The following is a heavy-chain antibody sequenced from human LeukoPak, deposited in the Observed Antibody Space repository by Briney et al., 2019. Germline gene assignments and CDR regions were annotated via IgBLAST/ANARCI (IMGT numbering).Heavy chain of an antibody. J-gene: IGHJ1*01. CDR2: ISGSGEII. Sequence: PGGSLRLSCAAAGLSFSNYDMYWVRQAPGKGLEWVAYISGSGEIIYYAASVKGRFTISRDNANKSVFLRMNSLTVEDTATYYCIPPADGLYGTIATEYFPHWGQGTLVTVS. CDR3: IPPADGLYGTIATEYFPH. CDR1: GLSFSNYD. D-gene: IGHD2-2*01. V-gene: IGHV3-48*03.